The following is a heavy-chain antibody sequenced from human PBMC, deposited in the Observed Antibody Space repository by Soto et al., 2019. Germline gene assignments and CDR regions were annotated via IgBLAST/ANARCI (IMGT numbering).Heavy chain of an antibody. CDR1: GFSVSTSGVG. V-gene: IGHV2-5*02. J-gene: IGHJ6*02. CDR3: AHKGGCGAGVDV. Sequence: SGPTLVNPTQTLTLTCTFSGFSVSTSGVGVAWIRQPPGKALEWLALIYWDDDKRYSPFLQSRVTITKDTSKNQVVLTMTNMDPVDTATYYCAHKGGCGAGVDVWGQGTTVTVSS. CDR2: IYWDDDK. D-gene: IGHD2-21*01.